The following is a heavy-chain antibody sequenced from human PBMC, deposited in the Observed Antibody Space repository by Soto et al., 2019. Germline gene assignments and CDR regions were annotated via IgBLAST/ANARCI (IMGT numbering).Heavy chain of an antibody. Sequence: QVQLAESGGGVVQPGRSLRLSCAASGFTFSSYGMHWVRQAPGKGLEWVAVIWYDGSNKYYADSVKGRFTISRDNSKNTLYLQMNSLSAEDTAVYYCARERRGWSVGMDVWGQGTTVTVSS. D-gene: IGHD6-19*01. CDR1: GFTFSSYG. CDR3: ARERRGWSVGMDV. V-gene: IGHV3-33*01. CDR2: IWYDGSNK. J-gene: IGHJ6*02.